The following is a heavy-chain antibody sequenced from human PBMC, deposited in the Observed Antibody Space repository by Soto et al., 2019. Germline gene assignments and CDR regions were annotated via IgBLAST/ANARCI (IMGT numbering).Heavy chain of an antibody. CDR3: ARDAGGGGSSGKYYYYYYGMDV. J-gene: IGHJ6*02. D-gene: IGHD6-6*01. V-gene: IGHV4-30-4*01. CDR2: IYYSGST. Sequence: KPSETLSLTCTVSGGSISSGDYYWSWIRQPPGKGLEWIGYIYYSGSTYYNPSLKSRVTISVDTSKNQFSLKLSSVTAADTAVYYCARDAGGGGSSGKYYYYYYGMDVWAKGPRSPSP. CDR1: GGSISSGDYY.